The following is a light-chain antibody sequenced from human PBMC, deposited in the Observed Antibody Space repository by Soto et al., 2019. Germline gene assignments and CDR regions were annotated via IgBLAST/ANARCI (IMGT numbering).Light chain of an antibody. Sequence: DIQLTQSPSFLSASVGDRVTITCRASQAISSYLAWYQQKPGKPPKLLIYGASTLQSDVPSRFIGSGSGTEFTLTVSSLQAEDSATYYCQQFNEYPLTVGGGTKVDSK. V-gene: IGKV1-9*01. CDR3: QQFNEYPLT. CDR1: QAISSY. CDR2: GAS. J-gene: IGKJ4*01.